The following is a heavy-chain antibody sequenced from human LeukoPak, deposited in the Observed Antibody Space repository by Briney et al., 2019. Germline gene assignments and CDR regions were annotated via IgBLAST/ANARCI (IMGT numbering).Heavy chain of an antibody. CDR2: IRYDGTNT. D-gene: IGHD6-19*01. V-gene: IGHV3-30*02. CDR1: GFLFSTYG. J-gene: IGHJ3*02. Sequence: PGGSLRLSCAASGFLFSTYGIHWVRQSPGKGLEWVAFIRYDGTNTYYRDSVKGRFIISRDNSKNTLYLQMNSLRADDTAVYYCARGASVVAGNDNAFDIWGQGTMVTVSS. CDR3: ARGASVVAGNDNAFDI.